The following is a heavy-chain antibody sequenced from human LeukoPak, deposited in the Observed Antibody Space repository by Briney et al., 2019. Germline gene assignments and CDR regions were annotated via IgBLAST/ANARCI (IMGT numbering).Heavy chain of an antibody. CDR1: GYPFPTYG. D-gene: IGHD4-11*01. CDR2: VSAYSGNT. CDR3: ARDAHYKFDN. V-gene: IGHV1-18*01. Sequence: ASVKVSCKASGYPFPTYGFSWVRQAPGQGLEWMGWVSAYSGNTNYAQTLQGRVTMTTDTSTSTVYMELRSLRSDDTAVYYCARDAHYKFDNWGQGTLVTVSS. J-gene: IGHJ4*02.